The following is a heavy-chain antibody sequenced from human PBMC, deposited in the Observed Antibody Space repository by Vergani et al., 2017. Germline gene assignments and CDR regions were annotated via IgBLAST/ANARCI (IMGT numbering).Heavy chain of an antibody. CDR3: ARDTFRESNYYYMDV. D-gene: IGHD3-10*01. CDR2: IYSGGST. V-gene: IGHV3-66*01. Sequence: EVQLVESGGGLVQPGGSLRLSCAASGFTVSSNYMSWVRQAPGKGLEWVSVIYSGGSTYYAYSVKGRFTISRDNSKNTLYLQMNSLRAEDTAVYYCARDTFRESNYYYMDVWGKGTTVTVSS. CDR1: GFTVSSNY. J-gene: IGHJ6*03.